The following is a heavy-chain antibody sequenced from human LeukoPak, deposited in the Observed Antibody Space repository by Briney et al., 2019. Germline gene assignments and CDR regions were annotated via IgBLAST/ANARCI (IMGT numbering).Heavy chain of an antibody. CDR1: GFTFRNYA. D-gene: IGHD6-19*01. CDR2: ISDSGGRT. CDR3: ARGGIGWHGFDY. V-gene: IGHV3-23*01. J-gene: IGHJ4*02. Sequence: PGGSLRLSCAASGFTFRNYAMSWVRQAPGKGLEWVSGISDSGGRTYYADAVKGRFTISRDNSKNTLYLQMNSLRAEDTAVFSCARGGIGWHGFDYWGQGTLVTVSS.